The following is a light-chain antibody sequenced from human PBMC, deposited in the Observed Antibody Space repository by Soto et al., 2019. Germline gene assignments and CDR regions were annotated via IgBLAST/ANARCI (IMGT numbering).Light chain of an antibody. CDR3: QSFDSSRFYV. J-gene: IGLJ1*01. V-gene: IGLV1-40*01. Sequence: QSVLTQPPSVSGAPGQRVTTSCTGSSSNIGTGYDVHWYQQLPGTAPKLLTYGNSNRPSGVPDRFSGSKSGTSASLAITGLQAEDEADYYCQSFDSSRFYVFGTGTKVTVL. CDR1: SSNIGTGYD. CDR2: GNS.